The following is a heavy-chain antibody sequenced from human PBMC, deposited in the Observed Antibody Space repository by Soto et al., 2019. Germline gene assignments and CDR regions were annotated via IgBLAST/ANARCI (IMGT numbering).Heavy chain of an antibody. CDR2: IWYDGRNK. J-gene: IGHJ4*02. V-gene: IGHV3-33*01. CDR3: ARESEDLTSNFDY. CDR1: GFTFSSYG. Sequence: GGSLRLSCAASGFTFSSYGMHWVRQAPGKGLEWVAVIWYDGRNKYYADSVKGRFTISRDNAKNAVYLEMNSLRAEDTAVYYCARESEDLTSNFDYWGQGTLVTSPQ.